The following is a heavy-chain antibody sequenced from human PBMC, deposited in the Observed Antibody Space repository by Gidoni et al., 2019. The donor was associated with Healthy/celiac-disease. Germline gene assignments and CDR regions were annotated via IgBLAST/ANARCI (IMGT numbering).Heavy chain of an antibody. D-gene: IGHD3-10*01. CDR2: IYTSGST. J-gene: IGHJ5*02. CDR1: GGSISSYY. Sequence: QVQLQESGPGLVTPSETLSLTCPVSGGSISSYYWSWIRQPAGKGLEWIVRIYTSGSTNYNPSLKSRVTMSVDTSKNQFSLKLSSVTAADTAVYYCARDLSAGDNWFDPWGQGTLVTVSS. V-gene: IGHV4-4*07. CDR3: ARDLSAGDNWFDP.